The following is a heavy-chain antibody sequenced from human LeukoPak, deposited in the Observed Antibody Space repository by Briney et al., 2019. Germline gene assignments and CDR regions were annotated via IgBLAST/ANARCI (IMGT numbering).Heavy chain of an antibody. Sequence: ASVKVSCKASGYTFTDYYMHWVRQAPGQGFEWMGWINPNDGDTNYAQKFQGRVTMTRDTSISTAHMEVSRLRSDDTAVYYCARANFLYCSSSTCLFDYWGQGTLVTVPS. CDR2: INPNDGDT. CDR1: GYTFTDYY. J-gene: IGHJ4*02. D-gene: IGHD2-2*01. V-gene: IGHV1-2*02. CDR3: ARANFLYCSSSTCLFDY.